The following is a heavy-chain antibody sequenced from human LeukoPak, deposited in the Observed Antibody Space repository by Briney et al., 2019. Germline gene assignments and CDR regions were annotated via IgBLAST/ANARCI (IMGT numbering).Heavy chain of an antibody. V-gene: IGHV4-39*01. J-gene: IGHJ4*02. CDR2: IYYSGST. D-gene: IGHD5-18*01. CDR1: GGSISSSSYY. CDR3: ARGLSIQLWLQPFDY. Sequence: ETLSLTCTVSGGSISSSSYYWGWIRQPPGKGLEWIGSIYYSGSTYYNPSLKSRVTISVDTSKNQFSLKLSSVTAADTAVYYCARGLSIQLWLQPFDYWGQGTLVTVSS.